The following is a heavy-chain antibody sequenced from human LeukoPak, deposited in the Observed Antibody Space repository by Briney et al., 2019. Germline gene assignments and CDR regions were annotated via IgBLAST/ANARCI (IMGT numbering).Heavy chain of an antibody. D-gene: IGHD3-22*01. CDR2: IYPGDSDN. J-gene: IGHJ4*02. CDR3: ARLANYYYDSSGYYYFDY. CDR1: GYSFTSYW. Sequence: GESLKISCKGSGYSFTSYWIGWVRQMPGKGLEWMGIIYPGDSDNRYSPSFQGQVTISADKSISTAYLQWSSLKASDTAMYYCARLANYYYDSSGYYYFDYWGQGTLVTVSS. V-gene: IGHV5-51*01.